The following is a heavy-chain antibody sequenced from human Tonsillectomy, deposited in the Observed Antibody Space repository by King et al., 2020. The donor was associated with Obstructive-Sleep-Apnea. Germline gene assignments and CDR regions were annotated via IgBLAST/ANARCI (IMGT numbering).Heavy chain of an antibody. V-gene: IGHV4-4*07. Sequence: QLQESGPGLVKPSETLSLTCTVSGGSISSYYWSWIRQPAGKGLEWIGRIYTSGSTNYNPSLKSRVTMSVDTSKNQFSLKLSSVTAADTAVYYCAREGAGWRLEYGSGSYYINNYYYGMDVWGQGTTVTVTS. CDR1: GGSISSYY. CDR2: IYTSGST. D-gene: IGHD3-10*01. J-gene: IGHJ6*02. CDR3: AREGAGWRLEYGSGSYYINNYYYGMDV.